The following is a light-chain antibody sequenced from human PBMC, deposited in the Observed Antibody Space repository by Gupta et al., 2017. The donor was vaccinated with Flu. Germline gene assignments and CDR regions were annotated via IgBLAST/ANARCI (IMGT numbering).Light chain of an antibody. J-gene: IGLJ1*01. Sequence: KTARITRGGNNIGSKSVHWYQQRPGQAPVLVVYDDSDRPSGIPERFSGSNSGNTATLTISRVEAGDEADYYCQVWDSSSDHPGVFGTGTKVTVL. V-gene: IGLV3-21*03. CDR2: DDS. CDR3: QVWDSSSDHPGV. CDR1: NIGSKS.